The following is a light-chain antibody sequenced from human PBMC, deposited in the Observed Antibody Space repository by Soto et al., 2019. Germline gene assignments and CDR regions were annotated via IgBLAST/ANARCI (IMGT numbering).Light chain of an antibody. J-gene: IGKJ4*01. CDR3: QQRVNWPPT. CDR1: QSVSDY. CDR2: DAS. V-gene: IGKV3-11*01. Sequence: VLTQSPARLSLSPGERATLSCRAGQSVSDYLAWYQQKPGQPPRLLFFDASNRATGVPDRFSAGGSGTDFTLISSSLDPEDFAVYYCQQRVNWPPTFGGGTKVEIK.